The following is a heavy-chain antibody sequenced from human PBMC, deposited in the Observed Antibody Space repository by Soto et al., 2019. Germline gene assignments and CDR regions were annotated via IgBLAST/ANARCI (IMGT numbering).Heavy chain of an antibody. J-gene: IGHJ4*02. V-gene: IGHV1-46*01. Sequence: GXLIKVSCKASGYTFTSYYMHWVRQAPGQGLEWMGIINPSGGSTSYAQKFQGRVTMTRDTSTSTVYMELSSLRSEDTAVYYCARAAPHMIVVVIYDYWGQGTLVTVSS. CDR1: GYTFTSYY. D-gene: IGHD3-22*01. CDR3: ARAAPHMIVVVIYDY. CDR2: INPSGGST.